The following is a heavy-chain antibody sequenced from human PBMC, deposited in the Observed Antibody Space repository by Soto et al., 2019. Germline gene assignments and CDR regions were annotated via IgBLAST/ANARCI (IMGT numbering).Heavy chain of an antibody. CDR2: ISYDGSNK. CDR3: AKERSSIAARSFDY. Sequence: LRLSCAASGFTFSSYGMHWVRQAPGKGLEWVAVISYDGSNKYYADSVKGRFTISRDNSKNTLYLQMNSLRAEDTAVYYCAKERSSIAARSFDYWGQGNLVTVSS. J-gene: IGHJ4*02. D-gene: IGHD6-6*01. V-gene: IGHV3-30*18. CDR1: GFTFSSYG.